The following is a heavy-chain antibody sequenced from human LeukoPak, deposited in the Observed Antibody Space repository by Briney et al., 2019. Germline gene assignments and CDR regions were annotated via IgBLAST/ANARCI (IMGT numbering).Heavy chain of an antibody. CDR2: MSGSDTGS. J-gene: IGHJ4*02. D-gene: IGHD4-23*01. V-gene: IGHV3-23*01. CDR3: AKDARSFGGTYFDY. Sequence: GGSLRLSCVASGFTLSSYSMSWVRQAPGKGLEWVSAMSGSDTGSWYADSVKGRFTISRDTSKTTLYLQMSSLRAEDTAIYYCAKDARSFGGTYFDYWGQGIQVTVSS. CDR1: GFTLSSYS.